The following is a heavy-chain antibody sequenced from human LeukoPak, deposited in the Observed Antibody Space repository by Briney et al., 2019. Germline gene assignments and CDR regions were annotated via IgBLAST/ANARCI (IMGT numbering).Heavy chain of an antibody. Sequence: ASVKVSCKASGYTFGSYDINWVRQATGQGLEWMGWMNPNNGNTGYAQKFQGRVTITRDTSTRTTYMELSSLRSEGTAVYYCARDLDIVVVPAATPEFDYWGQGTLVTVSS. D-gene: IGHD2-2*01. CDR3: ARDLDIVVVPAATPEFDY. CDR1: GYTFGSYD. J-gene: IGHJ4*02. CDR2: MNPNNGNT. V-gene: IGHV1-8*03.